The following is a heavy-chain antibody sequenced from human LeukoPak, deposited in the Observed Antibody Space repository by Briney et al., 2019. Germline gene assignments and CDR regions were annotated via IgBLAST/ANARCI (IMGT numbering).Heavy chain of an antibody. CDR3: ARVARRGSYFQH. J-gene: IGHJ1*01. Sequence: SQTLSLTCTVSGGSISSGGYYWGWIRQPPGKGLEWIGSIYYSGSTYYNPSLKSRVTISVDTSKDQFSLKLSSVTAADTAVYYCARVARRGSYFQHWGQGTLVTVSS. CDR1: GGSISSGGYY. D-gene: IGHD1-14*01. V-gene: IGHV4-39*07. CDR2: IYYSGST.